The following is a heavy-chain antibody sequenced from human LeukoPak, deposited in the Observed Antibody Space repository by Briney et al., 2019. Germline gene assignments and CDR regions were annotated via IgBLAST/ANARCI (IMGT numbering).Heavy chain of an antibody. CDR1: GGSFSGYY. CDR2: INHSGST. D-gene: IGHD3-22*01. J-gene: IGHJ4*02. Sequence: SETLSLTCAVYGGSFSGYYWSWIRQPPGKGLEWIGEINHSGSTNYNPSLKSRVTISVDTSKNQFSLKLSSVTAADTAVYYCARSGYYYDSSDYSRFDYWGQGTLVTVSS. V-gene: IGHV4-34*01. CDR3: ARSGYYYDSSDYSRFDY.